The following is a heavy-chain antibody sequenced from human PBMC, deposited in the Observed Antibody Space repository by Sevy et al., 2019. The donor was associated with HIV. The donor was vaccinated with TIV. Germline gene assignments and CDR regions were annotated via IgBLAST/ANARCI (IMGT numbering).Heavy chain of an antibody. V-gene: IGHV3-7*01. CDR3: ASKGGSRPKDAFDT. Sequence: GGSLRLSCAASGFSFSWYWMSWVRQTPEKGLEWVANIKQDGSAKNYVDAVKGRFTISRDNAKNSLYLQMNSLRDEDTAVYYCASKGGSRPKDAFDTWGQGTMVTVS. J-gene: IGHJ3*02. D-gene: IGHD3-10*01. CDR2: IKQDGSAK. CDR1: GFSFSWYW.